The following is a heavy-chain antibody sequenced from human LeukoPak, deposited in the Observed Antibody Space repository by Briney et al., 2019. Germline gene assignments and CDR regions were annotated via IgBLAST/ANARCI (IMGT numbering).Heavy chain of an antibody. CDR2: MNPNSGNT. D-gene: IGHD6-6*01. V-gene: IGHV1-8*03. CDR3: ARGGSYSSWKLRFDP. CDR1: GYTFTCYD. J-gene: IGHJ5*02. Sequence: GASVQVSCKASGYTFTCYDINWVRQATGQGLEWMGCMNPNSGNTGYAQKFQGRGTITRNTSISTAYMELSSLRSEDTAVYYCARGGSYSSWKLRFDPWGQGTLVTVSS.